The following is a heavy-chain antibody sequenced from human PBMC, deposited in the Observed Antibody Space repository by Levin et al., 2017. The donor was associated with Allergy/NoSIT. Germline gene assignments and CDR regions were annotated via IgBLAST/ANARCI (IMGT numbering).Heavy chain of an antibody. D-gene: IGHD2-8*02. CDR2: IYPSGGST. J-gene: IGHJ4*02. V-gene: IGHV1-46*01. Sequence: GESLKISCKGSGYRFPNYWIGWVRQMPGKGLEWMGIIYPSGGSTSYAQKFQGRVTMTRDTSTSTVYMELSSLRSEDTAVYYCARDGYCTGGVCPMDYWGQGTLVTVSS. CDR3: ARDGYCTGGVCPMDY. CDR1: GYRFPNYW.